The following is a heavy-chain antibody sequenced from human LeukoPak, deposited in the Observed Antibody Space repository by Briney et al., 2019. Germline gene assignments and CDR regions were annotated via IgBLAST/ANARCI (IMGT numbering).Heavy chain of an antibody. D-gene: IGHD3-3*01. CDR1: GYTFTGYY. V-gene: IGHV1-2*06. Sequence: GASVKVSCRASGYTFTGYYMHWVRQAPGQGLEWMGRINPNSGGTNYAQKFQGRVTMARDTSISTAYMELSRLRSDDTAVYYCARDCNDFWSGYYNWFDPWGQGTLVTVSS. J-gene: IGHJ5*02. CDR2: INPNSGGT. CDR3: ARDCNDFWSGYYNWFDP.